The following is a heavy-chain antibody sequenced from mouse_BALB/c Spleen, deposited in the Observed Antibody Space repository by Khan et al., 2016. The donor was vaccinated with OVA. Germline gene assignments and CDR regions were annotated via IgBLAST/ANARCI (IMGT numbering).Heavy chain of an antibody. CDR3: ARGSGFNNYFAY. CDR2: IYPGTGST. J-gene: IGHJ3*01. D-gene: IGHD1-3*01. CDR1: GYIFTSYW. V-gene: IGHV1S132*01. Sequence: QVQLQQSGGDLVRPGASVKLSCKTSGYIFTSYWIHWVKQWSGQGLEWIARIYPGTGSTYYNENFKDKATLTADKSSSTAYMQLGSLKSEDSAVYLCARGSGFNNYFAYWGQGTLVTVSA.